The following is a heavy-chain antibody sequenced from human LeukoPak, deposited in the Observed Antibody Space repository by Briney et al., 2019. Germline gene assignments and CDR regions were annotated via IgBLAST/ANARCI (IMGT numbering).Heavy chain of an antibody. CDR1: GYTLTELS. J-gene: IGHJ4*02. D-gene: IGHD3-22*01. CDR2: FDPEDGET. CDR3: ASDSSGYYRYFDY. Sequence: AASVKVSCKVSGYTLTELSMHWVRQAPGKGLEWMGGFDPEDGETIYAQKFQGRVTITADESTSTAYMELSSLRSEDTAVYYCASDSSGYYRYFDYWGQGTLVTVSS. V-gene: IGHV1-24*01.